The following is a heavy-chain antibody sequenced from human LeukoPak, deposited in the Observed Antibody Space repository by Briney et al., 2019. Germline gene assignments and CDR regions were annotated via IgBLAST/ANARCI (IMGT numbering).Heavy chain of an antibody. Sequence: SETLSLTCNVSGASISGTSFYWGWIREPPGKGLEWIGTFYKDGSTFYNPSLKSRVTISADTSKNQFSLKLTSVTAADRAVYYCARQYYYYYMDVWGKGTTVTVSS. CDR2: FYKDGST. J-gene: IGHJ6*03. CDR1: GASISGTSFY. CDR3: ARQYYYYYMDV. V-gene: IGHV4-39*07.